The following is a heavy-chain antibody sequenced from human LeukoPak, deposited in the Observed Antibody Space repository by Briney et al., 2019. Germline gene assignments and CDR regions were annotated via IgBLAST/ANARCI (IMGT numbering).Heavy chain of an antibody. CDR2: IYTSGST. V-gene: IGHV4-61*02. J-gene: IGHJ4*02. Sequence: SQTLSLACTVSGGSLSSGSYYWSWIRQPAGKGLGWIGRIYTSGSTNYNPSLKSRVTISVDTSKNQFSLKLSSVTAADTAVYYCARVEYYGSGPLGLWGQGTLVTVSS. CDR1: GGSLSSGSYY. CDR3: ARVEYYGSGPLGL. D-gene: IGHD3-10*01.